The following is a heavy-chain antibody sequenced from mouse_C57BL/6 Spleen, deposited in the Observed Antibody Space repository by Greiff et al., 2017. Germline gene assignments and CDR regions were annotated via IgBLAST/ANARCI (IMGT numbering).Heavy chain of an antibody. V-gene: IGHV14-4*01. CDR1: GFNIKDDY. CDR3: TTGYYGSSYAY. Sequence: EVKVVESGAELVRPGASVKLSCTASGFNIKDDYMHWVKQRPEQGLEWIGWIDPENGDTEYASKFQGKATITADTSSNTAYLQLSSLTSEDTAVYYCTTGYYGSSYAYWGQGTLVTVSA. CDR2: IDPENGDT. D-gene: IGHD1-1*01. J-gene: IGHJ3*01.